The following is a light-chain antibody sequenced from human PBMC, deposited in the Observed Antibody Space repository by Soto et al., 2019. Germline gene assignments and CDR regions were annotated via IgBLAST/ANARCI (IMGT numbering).Light chain of an antibody. J-gene: IGKJ1*01. V-gene: IGKV3-20*01. CDR3: QQYGTSSWT. CDR1: QSVSSSY. CDR2: GAS. Sequence: EIVLTQSPGTLSLSPGEGATLSCRASQSVSSSYVAWYQQKPGQAASLLIYGASSRATGIPDRFSGSGSGTDFTLTISRLEPEDFAVYYCQQYGTSSWTFCQGTKVDIK.